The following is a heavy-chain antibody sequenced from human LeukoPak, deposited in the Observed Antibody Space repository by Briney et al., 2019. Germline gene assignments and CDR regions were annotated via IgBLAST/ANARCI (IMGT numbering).Heavy chain of an antibody. J-gene: IGHJ6*03. CDR3: ARDRGVVLWFGELFPNYYMDV. V-gene: IGHV3-7*01. D-gene: IGHD3-10*01. CDR2: IKQDGSEK. CDR1: GFTFSSYW. Sequence: PGGPLRLSCAASGFTFSSYWMSWVRQAPGKGLEWVANIKQDGSEKYYVDSVKGRFTISRDNAKNSLYLQMNSLRAEDTAVYYCARDRGVVLWFGELFPNYYMDVWGKGTTVTISS.